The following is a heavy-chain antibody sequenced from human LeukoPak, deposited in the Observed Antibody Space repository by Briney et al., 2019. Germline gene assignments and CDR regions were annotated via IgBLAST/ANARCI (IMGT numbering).Heavy chain of an antibody. V-gene: IGHV6-1*01. CDR2: TYYRSKWYN. D-gene: IGHD6-13*01. CDR3: ARGSWAGAAAGYYYYYYMDV. J-gene: IGHJ6*03. CDR1: GDSVSSNSAA. Sequence: SQTLSLTCAISGDSVSSNSAAWNWIRQSPSRGLEWLGRTYYRSKWYNDYAVSVKSRITNNPDTSKNQFSLQLNSVTPEDTAVYYCARGSWAGAAAGYYYYYYMDVWGKGTTVTVSS.